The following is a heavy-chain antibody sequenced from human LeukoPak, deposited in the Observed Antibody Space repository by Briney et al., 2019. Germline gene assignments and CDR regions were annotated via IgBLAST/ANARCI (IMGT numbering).Heavy chain of an antibody. Sequence: SVKVSCKASGGTFSRDAISWVRQAPGQGLEWMGGTIPIFGTAHYAQKFQGRVTITADESTSTAYMELRSLRSEDTAVYYCARDRAWSTIETLQLDYWGQGTLVTVSS. D-gene: IGHD5/OR15-5a*01. CDR2: TIPIFGTA. CDR3: ARDRAWSTIETLQLDY. CDR1: GGTFSRDA. J-gene: IGHJ4*02. V-gene: IGHV1-69*13.